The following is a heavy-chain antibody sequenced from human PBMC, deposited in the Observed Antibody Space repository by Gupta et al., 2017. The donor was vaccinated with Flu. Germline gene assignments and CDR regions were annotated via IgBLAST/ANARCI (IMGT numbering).Heavy chain of an antibody. Sequence: QVQLLQSGAEMKKPGYSVNISCKASGDSLHTYAFVWVRQAHGQGLEWMAAIIPVFGTPHYAQKFLGRVTLTADKSTATTYLEVTNLRSDDTAVYFCARSRTSQFYYMDVWGEGTTVTVSS. CDR2: IIPVFGTP. V-gene: IGHV1-69*06. CDR1: GDSLHTYA. D-gene: IGHD5-24*01. CDR3: ARSRTSQFYYMDV. J-gene: IGHJ6*03.